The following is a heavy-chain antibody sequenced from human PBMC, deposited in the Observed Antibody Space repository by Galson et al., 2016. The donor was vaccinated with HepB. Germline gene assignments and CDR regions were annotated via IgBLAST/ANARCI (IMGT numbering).Heavy chain of an antibody. Sequence: SLRLSCAASGFSVSGDYMGWVRQAPGKALEWVSLINSVGNTYYADSVRGRFTVSRDNSKNTLYLQMNSLRVDDTAVYHCARGLGDMAYFQHWGWGTLVTVSS. D-gene: IGHD5-24*01. CDR3: ARGLGDMAYFQH. J-gene: IGHJ1*01. V-gene: IGHV3-53*01. CDR2: INSVGNT. CDR1: GFSVSGDY.